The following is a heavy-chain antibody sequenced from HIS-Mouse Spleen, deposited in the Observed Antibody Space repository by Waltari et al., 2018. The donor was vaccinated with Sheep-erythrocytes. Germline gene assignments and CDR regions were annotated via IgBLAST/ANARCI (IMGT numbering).Heavy chain of an antibody. D-gene: IGHD1-7*01. CDR3: ARAVAGTPDAFDI. CDR1: GFTFSSCW. CDR2: IKQDGSEK. Sequence: EVQLVESGGGLVQPGGSLRPSCSASGFTFSSCWMSWVRQAPGKGLEWVANIKQDGSEKYYVDSVKGRFTISRDNAKNSLYLQMNSLRAEDTAVYYCARAVAGTPDAFDIWGQGTMVTVSS. V-gene: IGHV3-7*01. J-gene: IGHJ3*02.